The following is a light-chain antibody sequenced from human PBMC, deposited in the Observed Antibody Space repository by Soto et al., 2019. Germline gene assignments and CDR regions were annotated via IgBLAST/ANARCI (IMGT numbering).Light chain of an antibody. CDR3: SAWDDSLNGVV. CDR1: SSNIGSNT. V-gene: IGLV1-44*01. J-gene: IGLJ2*01. CDR2: SNN. Sequence: QSVLTQPPSASGTPGQRVTIPCSGSSSNIGSNTVNWYQQLPGTAPKLLIYSNNQRPSGVPDRFSGSKSGTSASLAISGLQSEEDVDYYCSAWDDSLNGVVFGGGAKLNVL.